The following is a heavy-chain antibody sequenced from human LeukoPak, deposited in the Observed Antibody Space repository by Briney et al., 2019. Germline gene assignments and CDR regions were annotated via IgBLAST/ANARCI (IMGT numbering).Heavy chain of an antibody. CDR1: GGSLSSSSYY. D-gene: IGHD6-13*01. J-gene: IGHJ2*01. CDR3: ARHCSSSSVDDL. Sequence: SETLSLTCNVSGGSLSSSSYYWGWIRQPPGKGLEWIGSIYYSGYTYYNPSLKSRVTISVDTPKNQFSLNLSSVTAADTAVYYCARHCSSSSVDDLWGRGTLVTVSS. CDR2: IYYSGYT. V-gene: IGHV4-39*01.